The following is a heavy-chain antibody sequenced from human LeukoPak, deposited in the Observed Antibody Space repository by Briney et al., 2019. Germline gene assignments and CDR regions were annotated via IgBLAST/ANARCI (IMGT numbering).Heavy chain of an antibody. CDR3: ARELGYCSSTSCSRRRYFDY. CDR1: GGSFSGYY. Sequence: PSETLSLTCAVYGGSFSGYYWSWIRQPPGKGLEWIGEINHSGSTNYNPSLKSRVTISVDTSKNQFSLKLSSVTAADTAVYYCARELGYCSSTSCSRRRYFDYWGQGTLVTVSP. J-gene: IGHJ4*02. V-gene: IGHV4-34*01. D-gene: IGHD2-2*01. CDR2: INHSGST.